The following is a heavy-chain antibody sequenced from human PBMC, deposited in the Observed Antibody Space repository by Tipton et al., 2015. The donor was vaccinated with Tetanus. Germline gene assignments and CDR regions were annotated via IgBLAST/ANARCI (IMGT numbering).Heavy chain of an antibody. Sequence: QLVQSGAEVKKPGASVKVSCKASGYNFTSYGISWVRQAPGQGLEWMGWISAYNGNTNYAQKLQGRVTMTTDTSTSTAYMELRSLRSDDTAVYYCAGDPGGYYYDSSGFDAFDIWGQGTMVTVSS. CDR3: AGDPGGYYYDSSGFDAFDI. J-gene: IGHJ3*02. CDR1: GYNFTSYG. CDR2: ISAYNGNT. V-gene: IGHV1-18*01. D-gene: IGHD3-22*01.